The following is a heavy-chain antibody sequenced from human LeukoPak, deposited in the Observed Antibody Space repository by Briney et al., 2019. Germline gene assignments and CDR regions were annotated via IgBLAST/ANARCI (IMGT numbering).Heavy chain of an antibody. Sequence: GGSLRLSCAASGFTFSSYWMTWVRQAPGKGLEWVANIRQDGGVKYYTDSAKGRFTLSRDNAKSSLYLQMNSLRVEDTATYFCARTVVVVVGASDYFDYWGQGTLVTVSS. D-gene: IGHD2-2*01. V-gene: IGHV3-7*03. CDR2: IRQDGGVK. J-gene: IGHJ4*02. CDR3: ARTVVVVVGASDYFDY. CDR1: GFTFSSYW.